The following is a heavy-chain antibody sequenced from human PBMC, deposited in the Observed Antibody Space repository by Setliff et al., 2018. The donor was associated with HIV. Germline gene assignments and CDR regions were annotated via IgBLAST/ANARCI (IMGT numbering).Heavy chain of an antibody. Sequence: HPGGSLRLSCAASGFTFSTYAMHWVRQAPGKGLEWVAVIWYDGSNKYYADSVKGRFTISRDNSKNTLFLQMNSLRAEDTAVYYCAKDPRAAVATICDYWGQGTLVTVSS. V-gene: IGHV3-33*06. D-gene: IGHD5-12*01. CDR2: IWYDGSNK. CDR3: AKDPRAAVATICDY. J-gene: IGHJ4*02. CDR1: GFTFSTYA.